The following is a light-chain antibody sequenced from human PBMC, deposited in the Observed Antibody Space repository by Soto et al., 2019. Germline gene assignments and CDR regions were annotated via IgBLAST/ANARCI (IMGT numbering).Light chain of an antibody. CDR1: QSISSF. CDR2: GVS. Sequence: DIQMTQSPSSLSASVGDRVTITCRASQSISSFLSWYQQKPGKAPNLLIYGVSSLQSGVPSRFSGSGSGTDFTLTINGLRPEDFATYYCQQSYATPTFGPGTKVDIK. V-gene: IGKV1-39*01. J-gene: IGKJ3*01. CDR3: QQSYATPT.